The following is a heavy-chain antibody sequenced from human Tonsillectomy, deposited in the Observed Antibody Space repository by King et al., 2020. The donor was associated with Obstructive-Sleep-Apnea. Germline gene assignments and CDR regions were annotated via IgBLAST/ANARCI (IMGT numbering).Heavy chain of an antibody. Sequence: QLVQSGAEVKKPGASVKVSCQASGYTFTSYYIHWVRQAPGQGLEWMGIINPSGGSTNYAQKFQGRGTMTRDTSTRTVFMELSSLRSEDTARYYCARDVAPSIDPGGQGTLVTVSS. J-gene: IGHJ5*02. D-gene: IGHD2-21*01. CDR2: INPSGGST. V-gene: IGHV1-46*01. CDR1: GYTFTSYY. CDR3: ARDVAPSIDP.